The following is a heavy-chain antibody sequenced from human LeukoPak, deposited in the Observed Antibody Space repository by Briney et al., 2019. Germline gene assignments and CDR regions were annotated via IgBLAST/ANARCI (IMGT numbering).Heavy chain of an antibody. CDR3: ARGGYTLTANWFDP. D-gene: IGHD3-22*01. CDR1: GFTFSNYE. V-gene: IGHV3-48*03. Sequence: GGSLRLSCAASGFTFSNYEMNWVRQAPGKGLEWVSYISGSGKNIYYADSVKGRFTSSRDNAKNSLYLQMNSLRAEDTAVYYCARGGYTLTANWFDPWGQGTLVTVSS. CDR2: ISGSGKNI. J-gene: IGHJ5*02.